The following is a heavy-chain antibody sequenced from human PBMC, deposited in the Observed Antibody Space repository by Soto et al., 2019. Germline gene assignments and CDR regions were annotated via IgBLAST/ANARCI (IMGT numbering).Heavy chain of an antibody. J-gene: IGHJ6*02. CDR2: IIPIFGTA. CDR1: GGTFSSYA. V-gene: IGHV1-69*01. Sequence: QVQLVQSGAEVKKPGSSVKVSCKASGGTFSSYAISWVRQAPGQGLEWMGGIIPIFGTAIFAQKFQGRVTIPADESTSTAYRELISLSSEDTAVYYCARAVMRVVVAPAATQFHYYYYGMDVWGQGTTVTVSS. CDR3: ARAVMRVVVAPAATQFHYYYYGMDV. D-gene: IGHD2-2*01.